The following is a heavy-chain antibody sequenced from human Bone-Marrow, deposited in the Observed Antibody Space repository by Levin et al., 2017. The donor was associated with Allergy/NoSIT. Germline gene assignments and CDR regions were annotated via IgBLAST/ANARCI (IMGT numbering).Heavy chain of an antibody. J-gene: IGHJ4*02. D-gene: IGHD5-18*01. CDR3: VREERIHSLLRGIDS. CDR1: GFIFSHFH. Sequence: GESLKISCTASGFIFSHFHMSWIRQAPGMGLEWVSYISTSGTTTYYADSVKGRFTISRDNAKNSLYLQMNGLRAEDTAVYYCVREERIHSLLRGIDSWGQGTLVTVSS. V-gene: IGHV3-11*01. CDR2: ISTSGTTT.